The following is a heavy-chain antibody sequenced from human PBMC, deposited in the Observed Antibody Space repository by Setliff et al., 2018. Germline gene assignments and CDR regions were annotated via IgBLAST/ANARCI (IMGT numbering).Heavy chain of an antibody. J-gene: IGHJ6*03. D-gene: IGHD2-2*02. CDR3: AKSGGYCSSTSCYSYYYYMDV. V-gene: IGHV3-33*06. CDR2: IWYDGSNK. CDR1: GFTFSSYG. Sequence: GESLKISCAASGFTFSSYGMHWVRQAPGKGLEWVAVIWYDGSNKYYADSVKGRFTISRDNSKNTLYLQMNSPRAEDTAVYYCAKSGGYCSSTSCYSYYYYMDVWGKGTTVTVS.